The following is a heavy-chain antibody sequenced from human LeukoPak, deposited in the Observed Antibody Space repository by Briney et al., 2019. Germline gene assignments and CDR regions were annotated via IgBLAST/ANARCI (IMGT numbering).Heavy chain of an antibody. CDR1: GYSLISNC. V-gene: IGHV5-10-1*01. CDR3: ARAGYGSAYGMDV. J-gene: IGHJ6*04. D-gene: IGHD3-10*01. Sequence: GESLKIPCKGSGYSLISNCISWLGQMPGKGLEGMGTFGTSDANTNYSPSFQGHVTISADKSIITTYLQRSRLKASDTGMYYCARAGYGSAYGMDVWGKGTTVTVSS. CDR2: FGTSDANT.